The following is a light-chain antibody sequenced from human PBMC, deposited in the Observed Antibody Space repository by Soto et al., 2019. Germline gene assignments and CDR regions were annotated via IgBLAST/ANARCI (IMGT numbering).Light chain of an antibody. J-gene: IGKJ1*01. CDR1: QSVGSSY. CDR2: GTS. Sequence: EIVLTQSPGTLSLSPGERATLSCRASQSVGSSYLAWYQRKPGQAPRLLIYGTSSMATGIPDRFSGSGSGTDFALTISRLEPEDFAVYYCQQYGSSPTFGQGTKVEIK. V-gene: IGKV3-20*01. CDR3: QQYGSSPT.